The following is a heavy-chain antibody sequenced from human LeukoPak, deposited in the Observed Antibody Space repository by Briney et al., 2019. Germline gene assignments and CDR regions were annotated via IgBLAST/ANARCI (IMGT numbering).Heavy chain of an antibody. J-gene: IGHJ3*02. D-gene: IGHD3-10*01. CDR3: ARGRSITILRGVAISDGFDI. CDR1: GFTFSTYS. V-gene: IGHV3-21*06. CDR2: IAASSDYI. Sequence: GGSLRLSCAASGFTFSTYSMNWVRQAPGKGLEWVSSIAASSDYIYYAGSLKGRFTISRDNAKNSLYLHMNSLRPDDTAVYYCARGRSITILRGVAISDGFDIWGQGTKVTVS.